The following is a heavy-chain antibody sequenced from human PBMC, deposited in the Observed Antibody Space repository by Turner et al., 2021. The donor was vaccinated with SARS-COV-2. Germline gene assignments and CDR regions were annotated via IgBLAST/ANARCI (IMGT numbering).Heavy chain of an antibody. D-gene: IGHD3-22*01. Sequence: EVQLVESGGGVVKPGGSLRLSCAASGFTFSSYTMDWVRQAPGKGLEWVSSISSSSSYIYYADSVKGRFTISRDNAKNSLYLQMNSLRAEDTAVFYCARQGDYYDSSGYYPDAFDIWGQGTMVTVSS. J-gene: IGHJ3*02. V-gene: IGHV3-21*01. CDR3: ARQGDYYDSSGYYPDAFDI. CDR1: GFTFSSYT. CDR2: ISSSSSYI.